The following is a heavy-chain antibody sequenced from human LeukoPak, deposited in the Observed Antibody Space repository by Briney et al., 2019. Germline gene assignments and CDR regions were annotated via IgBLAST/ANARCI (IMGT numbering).Heavy chain of an antibody. CDR3: ARENRGHYSDSSVSYYYHYGMDV. CDR1: GFTFSSYG. D-gene: IGHD3-22*01. CDR2: IWYDGSNK. Sequence: GRSLRLSCAASGFTFSSYGMHWVRQAPGKGLEWVAVIWYDGSNKYYADSVKGRFTTSRDNSKNTLYLQMNSLRAEDTAVYYCARENRGHYSDSSVSYYYHYGMDVWGQGTTVTVSS. V-gene: IGHV3-33*01. J-gene: IGHJ6*02.